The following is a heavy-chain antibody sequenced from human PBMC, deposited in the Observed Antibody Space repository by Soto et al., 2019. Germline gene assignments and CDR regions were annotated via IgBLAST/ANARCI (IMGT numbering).Heavy chain of an antibody. V-gene: IGHV3-23*01. J-gene: IGHJ4*02. CDR3: AKDRRAGGNYGFYSDF. CDR2: SSATGAGT. CDR1: GFTFSSYG. D-gene: IGHD1-7*01. Sequence: EVQLLESGGGLVQPGGSLRLSCAASGFTFSSYGMTWVRQAPGKGLEWVSFSSATGAGTYYADSVKGRFTISRDNSKTTLNLQMTSLSADDTAVYYWAKDRRAGGNYGFYSDFWSQGALVIVSS.